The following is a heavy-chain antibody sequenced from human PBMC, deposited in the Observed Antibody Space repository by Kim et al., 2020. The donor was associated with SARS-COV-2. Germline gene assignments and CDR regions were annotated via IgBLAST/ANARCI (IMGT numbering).Heavy chain of an antibody. CDR3: ARLSHGVCSGGSCHEGY. CDR2: ISSSGSTI. J-gene: IGHJ4*02. CDR1: GFTFSSYE. V-gene: IGHV3-48*03. Sequence: GGSLRLSCAASGFTFSSYEMNWVRQAPGKGLEWVSYISSSGSTIYYADSVKGRFTISRDNAKNSLYLQMNSLRAEDTAGYYCARLSHGVCSGGSCHEGYWGQGTLVTVSS. D-gene: IGHD2-15*01.